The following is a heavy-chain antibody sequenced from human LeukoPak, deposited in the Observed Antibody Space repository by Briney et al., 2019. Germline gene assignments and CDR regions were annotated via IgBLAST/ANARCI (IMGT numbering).Heavy chain of an antibody. V-gene: IGHV3-30*03. CDR1: GFTFSSYG. Sequence: PGGSLRLSCAASGFTFSSYGMDWVGQAPGKGLEWVAVISYDGSNKYYADSVKGRFTISRDNSKNTLYLQMNSLRAEDTAVYYCASLYSSSAIDYWGQGTLVTVSS. D-gene: IGHD6-6*01. CDR2: ISYDGSNK. J-gene: IGHJ4*02. CDR3: ASLYSSSAIDY.